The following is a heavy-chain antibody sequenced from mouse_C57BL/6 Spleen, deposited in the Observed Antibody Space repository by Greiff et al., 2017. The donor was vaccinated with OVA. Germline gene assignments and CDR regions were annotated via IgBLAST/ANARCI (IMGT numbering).Heavy chain of an antibody. J-gene: IGHJ4*01. V-gene: IGHV5-17*01. D-gene: IGHD1-1*01. CDR2: ISSGSSTI. CDR3: ARDGSREYYAMDY. CDR1: GFTFSDYG. Sequence: VQLKESGGGLVKPGGSLKLSCAASGFTFSDYGMHWVRQAPEKGLEWVAYISSGSSTIYYADTVKGRFTISRDNAKNTLFLQMTSLRSEDTAMYYCARDGSREYYAMDYWGQGTSVTVSS.